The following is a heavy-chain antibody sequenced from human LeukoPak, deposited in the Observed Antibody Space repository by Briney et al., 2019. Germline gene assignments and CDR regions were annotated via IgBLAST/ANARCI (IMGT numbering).Heavy chain of an antibody. CDR1: GFTFSSYE. V-gene: IGHV3-48*03. CDR3: ARDLTYYDSSNSAGY. CDR2: ISSSGSTI. Sequence: PGGSLRLSCAASGFTFSSYEMNWVRQAPGKGLEWVSYISSSGSTIYYADSVKGRFTISRDNAKNSLYLQMNSLRAEDTAVYYCARDLTYYDSSNSAGYWGQGTLVTVSS. J-gene: IGHJ4*02. D-gene: IGHD3-22*01.